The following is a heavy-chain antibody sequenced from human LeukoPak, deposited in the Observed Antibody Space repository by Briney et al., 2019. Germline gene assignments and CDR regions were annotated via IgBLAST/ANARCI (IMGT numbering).Heavy chain of an antibody. CDR2: ISAYNGNT. D-gene: IGHD3-9*01. CDR3: ARDYDILTGSSSAGSDY. V-gene: IGHV1-18*01. CDR1: GYTFTSYG. J-gene: IGHJ4*02. Sequence: ASVKVSCKASGYTFTSYGISWVRQAPGQGLEWMGRISAYNGNTNYAQKLQGRVTMTTDTSTSTAYMELRSLRSDDTAVYYCARDYDILTGSSSAGSDYWGQGTLVTVSS.